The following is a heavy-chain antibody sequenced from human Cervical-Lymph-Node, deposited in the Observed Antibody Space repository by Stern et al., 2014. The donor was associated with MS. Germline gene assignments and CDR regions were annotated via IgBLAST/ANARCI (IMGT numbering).Heavy chain of an antibody. Sequence: EVQLEESGGGLVQPGGSLRLSCAVSGITLSDYWMHWVRQAPGKGLVWVSRIDGDGTGTSYADSVKGRFTISRDNARNTVYLQMNSLRVEDTAVYYCGSVFEYWGQGTLVTVSS. CDR2: IDGDGTGT. J-gene: IGHJ4*02. CDR1: GITLSDYW. V-gene: IGHV3-74*02. CDR3: GSVFEY.